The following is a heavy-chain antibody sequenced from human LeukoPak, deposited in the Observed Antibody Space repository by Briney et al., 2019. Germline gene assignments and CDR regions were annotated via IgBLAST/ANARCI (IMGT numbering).Heavy chain of an antibody. Sequence: SETLSLTCAVYGGSFSGYYWSWIRQPPGKGLEWIGEINHSGSTNYNPSLKSRVTISVDTSKNQFSLKLSSVTAADTAVYYCARRCMVPLRCGYFQHWGQGTLVTVSS. CDR3: ARRCMVPLRCGYFQH. D-gene: IGHD2-8*01. CDR1: GGSFSGYY. CDR2: INHSGST. V-gene: IGHV4-34*01. J-gene: IGHJ1*01.